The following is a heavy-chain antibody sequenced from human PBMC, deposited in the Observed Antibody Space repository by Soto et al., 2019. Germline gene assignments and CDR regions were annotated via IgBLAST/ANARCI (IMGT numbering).Heavy chain of an antibody. CDR3: ARSIAARPPRGVFDY. Sequence: QVQLQESGPGLVKPSETLSLTCTVSGGSISSYYWSWIRQPPGKGLEWIGYIYYSGSTNYNPSLKSRVTISVDTSKNQFSLKLSSVTAADTAVYYCARSIAARPPRGVFDYWGQGTLVTVSS. D-gene: IGHD6-6*01. J-gene: IGHJ4*02. V-gene: IGHV4-59*08. CDR1: GGSISSYY. CDR2: IYYSGST.